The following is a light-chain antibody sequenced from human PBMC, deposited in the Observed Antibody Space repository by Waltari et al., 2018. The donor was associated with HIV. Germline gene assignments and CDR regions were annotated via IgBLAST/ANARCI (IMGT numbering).Light chain of an antibody. J-gene: IGKJ2*01. CDR3: QQYSTWPDT. V-gene: IGKV3-15*01. Sequence: EIVMTQSPATLSVSPGERATLPCRASQSIGSNLAWYQQKPGQAPRLLNSGSSPRTAGLPARFTGSVSVTDFALTLSSLQSEVFAVYYCQQYSTWPDTFGQGTKLEIK. CDR1: QSIGSN. CDR2: GSS.